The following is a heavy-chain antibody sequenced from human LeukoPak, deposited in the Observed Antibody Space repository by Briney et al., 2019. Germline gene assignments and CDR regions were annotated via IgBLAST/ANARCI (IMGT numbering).Heavy chain of an antibody. D-gene: IGHD6-13*01. CDR2: ISGTGGTT. CDR1: GFTFSSSA. Sequence: PGGSLRLSCAASGFTFSSSAMSWVRQVPGKGLEWVSSISGTGGTTFYADSVKGRFTISRDNSKNTLYLQMNSLRADDTAVYYCAKEPSRAAAGGGRAFDIWGQGTMVIVSS. CDR3: AKEPSRAAAGGGRAFDI. J-gene: IGHJ3*02. V-gene: IGHV3-23*01.